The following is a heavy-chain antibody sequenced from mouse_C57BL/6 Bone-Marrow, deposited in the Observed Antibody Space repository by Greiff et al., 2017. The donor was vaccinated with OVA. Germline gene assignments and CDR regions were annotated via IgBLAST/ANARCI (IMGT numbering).Heavy chain of an antibody. CDR1: GYTFTSYW. V-gene: IGHV1-52*01. Sequence: QVQLQQPGAELVRPGSSVKLSCKASGYTFTSYWMHWVKQRPIQGLEWIGNIDPSDSETHYNQKFKDKATLTVDKSSSTAYMQRSSLTSEDSAVYYCAKDSGSSYVDYWGQGTTLTVSS. CDR3: AKDSGSSYVDY. CDR2: IDPSDSET. D-gene: IGHD1-1*01. J-gene: IGHJ2*01.